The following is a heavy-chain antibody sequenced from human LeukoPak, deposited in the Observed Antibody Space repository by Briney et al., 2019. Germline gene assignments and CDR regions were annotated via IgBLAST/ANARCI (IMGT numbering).Heavy chain of an antibody. D-gene: IGHD6-19*01. Sequence: RAGGSLRLSCAASGFTFNRDWTAWVRQAPGKGLEWVANIKEDGCEKNYVDSVKGRFTISRDNAVNSVYLQMNDLRAEDTGVYYCATKEPSTSGWSYWGQGTLVTVSS. CDR1: GFTFNRDW. CDR3: ATKEPSTSGWSY. V-gene: IGHV3-7*01. J-gene: IGHJ4*02. CDR2: IKEDGCEK.